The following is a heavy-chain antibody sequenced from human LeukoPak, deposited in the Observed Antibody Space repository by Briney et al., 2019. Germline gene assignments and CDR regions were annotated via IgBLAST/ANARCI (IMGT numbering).Heavy chain of an antibody. CDR3: ASVYKYGMGV. Sequence: GASVKVSCKASGYTVTSYYMHWVRQAPGQGLEWMGILNPSGGSSSYAQKFQGRATLTRATSTSTVYMELSSLRSEDTAVYYCASVYKYGMGVWGQGTTVIVSS. V-gene: IGHV1-46*01. CDR2: LNPSGGSS. J-gene: IGHJ6*02. CDR1: GYTVTSYY.